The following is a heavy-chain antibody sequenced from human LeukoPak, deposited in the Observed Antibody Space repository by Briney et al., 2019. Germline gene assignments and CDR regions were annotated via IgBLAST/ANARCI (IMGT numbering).Heavy chain of an antibody. Sequence: SETLSLTCTVSGGSISSYYWSWIRQPPGKGLEWIGYIYYSGSTNYNPSLKSRVTISVDTSKNQFSLKLSSVTAADTAVYYCASHEAGYDILTGYYGGAFDIWGQGTMVTVSS. V-gene: IGHV4-59*01. D-gene: IGHD3-9*01. CDR2: IYYSGST. CDR1: GGSISSYY. CDR3: ASHEAGYDILTGYYGGAFDI. J-gene: IGHJ3*02.